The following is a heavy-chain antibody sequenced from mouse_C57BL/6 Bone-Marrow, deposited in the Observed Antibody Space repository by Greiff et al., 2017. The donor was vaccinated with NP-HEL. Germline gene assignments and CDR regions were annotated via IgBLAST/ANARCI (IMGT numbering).Heavy chain of an antibody. J-gene: IGHJ3*01. V-gene: IGHV1-81*01. CDR1: GYTFTSYG. D-gene: IGHD2-1*01. Sequence: QVQLQQSGAELARPGASVKLSCKASGYTFTSYGISWVKQRTGQGLEWIGEIYPRSGNTYYNEKFKGKATLTADKSSSTAYMELRSLTSEDSAVYFCARGDLRWRWFAYWGQGTLVTVSA. CDR3: ARGDLRWRWFAY. CDR2: IYPRSGNT.